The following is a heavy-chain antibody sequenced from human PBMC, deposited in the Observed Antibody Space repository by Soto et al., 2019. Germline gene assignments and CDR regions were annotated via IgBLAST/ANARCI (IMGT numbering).Heavy chain of an antibody. J-gene: IGHJ6*02. V-gene: IGHV3-48*02. CDR1: GFSFGSYS. D-gene: IGHD2-2*01. CDR3: ARLGYCSSATCKYYFYYYGMDV. Sequence: GGSLRLSCEASGFSFGSYSINWVRQAPGKGLEWVSFISVRGTTTYYADSVRGRFTVSRDNAKNSLSLEVNSLRDEDTAVYYCARLGYCSSATCKYYFYYYGMDVWGQGTTVTVSS. CDR2: ISVRGTTT.